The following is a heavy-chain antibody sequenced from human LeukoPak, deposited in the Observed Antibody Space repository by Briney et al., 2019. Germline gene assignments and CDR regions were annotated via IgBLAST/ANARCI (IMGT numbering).Heavy chain of an antibody. D-gene: IGHD6-13*01. V-gene: IGHV3-30*18. CDR1: GFTFSSYG. CDR2: ISYDGSNK. Sequence: GGSLRLSCAASGFTFSSYGMHWVRQAPGKGLEWVAVISYDGSNKYYADSVKGRFTISRDNSKNTLYLQMNSLRAEDTAVYYCAKLHSGSSWTDGGLFDYWGQGTLVTVSS. J-gene: IGHJ4*02. CDR3: AKLHSGSSWTDGGLFDY.